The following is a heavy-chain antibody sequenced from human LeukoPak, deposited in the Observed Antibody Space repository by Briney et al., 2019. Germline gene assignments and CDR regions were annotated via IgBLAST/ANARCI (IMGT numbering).Heavy chain of an antibody. Sequence: KPSETLSLTCTVSGGSISSYYWSWIRQPPGKGMEWIGYISYSGSTNYNPSLKSRVTISVDTSKNHFSLKLSSVTAADTAVYYCAEGYNPYYFDYWGQGTLVTVSS. J-gene: IGHJ4*02. V-gene: IGHV4-59*01. CDR3: AEGYNPYYFDY. CDR2: ISYSGST. D-gene: IGHD1-14*01. CDR1: GGSISSYY.